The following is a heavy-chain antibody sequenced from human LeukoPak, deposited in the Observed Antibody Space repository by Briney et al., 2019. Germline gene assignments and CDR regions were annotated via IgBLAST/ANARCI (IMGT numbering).Heavy chain of an antibody. CDR1: GFTFSSYW. Sequence: GGSLRLSCAASGFTFSSYWMHWVRQASGKGLVWVSRINSDGSSTTYADSVKGRFTISRDNAKNTLYLQMNSLRAEDTAVYYCARASSGWADNDYWGQGTLVTVSS. D-gene: IGHD6-19*01. CDR3: ARASSGWADNDY. CDR2: INSDGSST. J-gene: IGHJ4*02. V-gene: IGHV3-74*01.